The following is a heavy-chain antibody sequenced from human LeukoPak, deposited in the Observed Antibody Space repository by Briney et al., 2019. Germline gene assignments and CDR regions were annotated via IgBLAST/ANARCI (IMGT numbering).Heavy chain of an antibody. CDR2: ISGSNGGK. Sequence: GGSLRLSCAASGFTFSSSAMSWVRRAPGKGLEWGSGISGSNGGKYYADSVKGRFTISRDNSKNTLYLQMNSLRAEDTAVYYCANGGASGWYYFDYWGQGTLVTVSS. D-gene: IGHD6-19*01. J-gene: IGHJ4*02. CDR3: ANGGASGWYYFDY. CDR1: GFTFSSSA. V-gene: IGHV3-23*01.